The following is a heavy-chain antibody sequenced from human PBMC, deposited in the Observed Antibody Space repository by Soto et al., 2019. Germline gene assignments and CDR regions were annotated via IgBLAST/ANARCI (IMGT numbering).Heavy chain of an antibody. D-gene: IGHD2-2*01. Sequence: SQTLSLTCAISGDSVSSNSAAWNWIRQSPSRGLEWLGRTYYRSKWYNDYAVSVKSRITINPDTSKNQFSLQLNSVTPEDTAVYYCARDKVIVVVTAAITWDYYYVMDVWGPGTSVPVSS. CDR1: GDSVSSNSAA. V-gene: IGHV6-1*01. J-gene: IGHJ6*02. CDR3: ARDKVIVVVTAAITWDYYYVMDV. CDR2: TYYRSKWYN.